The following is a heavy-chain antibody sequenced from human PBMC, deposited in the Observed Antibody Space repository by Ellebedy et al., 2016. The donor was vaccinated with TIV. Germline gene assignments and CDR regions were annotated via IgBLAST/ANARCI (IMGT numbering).Heavy chain of an antibody. Sequence: MPSETLSLTCAVSGGSISSGGYSWSWIRQPPGKGLEWIRYIYHSGSTYYNPSLKSRVTISVDRSKNQFSLKLSSLTAADTAVYYCARDCFYDGYAFDIWGQGTMVTVSS. D-gene: IGHD2/OR15-2a*01. CDR1: GGSISSGGYS. V-gene: IGHV4-30-2*01. CDR2: IYHSGST. J-gene: IGHJ3*02. CDR3: ARDCFYDGYAFDI.